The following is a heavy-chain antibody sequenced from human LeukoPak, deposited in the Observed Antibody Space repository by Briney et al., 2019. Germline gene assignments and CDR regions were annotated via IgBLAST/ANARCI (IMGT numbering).Heavy chain of an antibody. Sequence: SETLSLTCAVYVGSLSGYYWGWIRPPPGGGGGWGWQINHRVSTTYNPSPQRRVTISVATSKQQFSLMLSSVTSASTAVYYCARGSVGYYDFWSGRLAHTHGAFDIWGQGTMVTVSS. D-gene: IGHD3-3*01. V-gene: IGHV4-34*01. J-gene: IGHJ3*02. CDR2: INHRVST. CDR3: ARGSVGYYDFWSGRLAHTHGAFDI. CDR1: VGSLSGYY.